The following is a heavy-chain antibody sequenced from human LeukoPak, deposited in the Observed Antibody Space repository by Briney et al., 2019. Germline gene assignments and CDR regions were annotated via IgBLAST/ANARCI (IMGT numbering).Heavy chain of an antibody. V-gene: IGHV3-33*01. CDR1: GFTFSSYG. CDR3: ARDYGGNSVVDAFDI. CDR2: LWYDGSNK. Sequence: QPGGSLRLSCAASGFTFSSYGMHWVRQAPGKGLEWVAVLWYDGSNKYYADSVKGRFTISRDNAKNTLYLQVNSLRAEDTAVYYCARDYGGNSVVDAFDIWGQGTMVTVSS. D-gene: IGHD4-23*01. J-gene: IGHJ3*02.